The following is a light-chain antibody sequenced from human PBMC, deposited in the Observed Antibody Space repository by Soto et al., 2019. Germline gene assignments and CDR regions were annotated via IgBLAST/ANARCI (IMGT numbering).Light chain of an antibody. J-gene: IGKJ4*01. V-gene: IGKV1-27*01. CDR3: QKYNSAPST. CDR2: AAS. CDR1: RGISNY. Sequence: DIQMTQSPSSLSASVGDRVTITCRASRGISNYLVWYQQKPGKVPKLLIYAASTLPSGVPARFSRSESGTEFTLTISSLQPQDVATYYFQKYNSAPSTFGGGTKVQIK.